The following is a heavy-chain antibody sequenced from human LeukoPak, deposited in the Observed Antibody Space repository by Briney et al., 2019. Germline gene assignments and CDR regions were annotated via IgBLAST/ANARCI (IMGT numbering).Heavy chain of an antibody. J-gene: IGHJ4*02. V-gene: IGHV3-15*07. CDR3: ITEGDYGDLDY. Sequence: GGSLRLSCAASGFIFSNAWMNWVRQAPGKGLEWVGRIKSKTDGGTTDYAAPVKGRFTISRNDSKNTLYLQTNSLKTEDTAVYYCITEGDYGDLDYWGQGTLVTVSS. D-gene: IGHD4-17*01. CDR2: IKSKTDGGTT. CDR1: GFIFSNAW.